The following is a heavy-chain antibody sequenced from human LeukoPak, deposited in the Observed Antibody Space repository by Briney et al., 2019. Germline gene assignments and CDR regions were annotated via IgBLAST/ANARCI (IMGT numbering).Heavy chain of an antibody. Sequence: ASVKVSCKASGYTFNSYYIHWVRQAPGQGLEWMGMINPSGGGTTYAQKFQGRVSMTRDTSTSTVSMEVNSLTADDMAVYYCARDQSPVGNWFDPWGQGTLVTVSS. J-gene: IGHJ5*02. V-gene: IGHV1-46*02. D-gene: IGHD6-13*01. CDR1: GYTFNSYY. CDR2: INPSGGGT. CDR3: ARDQSPVGNWFDP.